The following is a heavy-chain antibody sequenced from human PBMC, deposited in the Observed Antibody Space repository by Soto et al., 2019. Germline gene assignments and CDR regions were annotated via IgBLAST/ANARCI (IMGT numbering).Heavy chain of an antibody. CDR2: IIPIFGTA. V-gene: IGHV1-69*13. Sequence: EASVKVSCKASGYTFTGYAISCVRPAPGQGLEWMGGIIPIFGTANYAQKFQGRVTITADESTSTAYMELSSLRSEDTAVYYCARESRYCSGGSCYFLPGIDYWGQGTLVTVSS. D-gene: IGHD2-15*01. CDR1: GYTFTGYA. CDR3: ARESRYCSGGSCYFLPGIDY. J-gene: IGHJ4*02.